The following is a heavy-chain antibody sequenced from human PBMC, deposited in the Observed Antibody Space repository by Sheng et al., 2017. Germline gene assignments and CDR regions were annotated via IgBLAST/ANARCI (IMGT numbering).Heavy chain of an antibody. CDR1: GFTFSSYA. Sequence: EVQLVESGGGLVQPGGSLRLSCAASGFTFSSYAMSWVRQAPGKGLEWVSAISGSGGSTYYADSVKGRFTISRDNSKNTLYLQMNSLRAEDTAVYYCAKEPYCSGGSCYLGVYYFDYWGQGTLVTV. CDR2: ISGSGGST. CDR3: AKEPYCSGGSCYLGVYYFDY. D-gene: IGHD2-15*01. J-gene: IGHJ4*02. V-gene: IGHV3-23*04.